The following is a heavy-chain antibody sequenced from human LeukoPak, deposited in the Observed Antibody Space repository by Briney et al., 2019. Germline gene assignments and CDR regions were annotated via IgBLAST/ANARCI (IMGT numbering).Heavy chain of an antibody. J-gene: IGHJ4*02. D-gene: IGHD3-3*01. Sequence: SETLSLTCTVSGGSISSYYWSWIRQPAGKGLEWIGRIYTSGSTNYNPSLKSRVTMSVDTSKNQFSLKLSSVTAADTAVYYCASTIFGVVTPYFDYWGQGTLVTVSS. CDR1: GGSISSYY. CDR3: ASTIFGVVTPYFDY. CDR2: IYTSGST. V-gene: IGHV4-4*07.